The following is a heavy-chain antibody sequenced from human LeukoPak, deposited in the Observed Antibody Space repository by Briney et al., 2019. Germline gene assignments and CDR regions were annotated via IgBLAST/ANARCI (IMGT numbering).Heavy chain of an antibody. V-gene: IGHV4-59*08. J-gene: IGHJ1*01. D-gene: IGHD5-24*01. CDR3: ASYRSGRRGYFQH. CDR1: GGSISSYY. CDR2: IYYSGST. Sequence: SETLSLTCTVSGGSISSYYWSWIRQPPGKGLEWIGYIYYSGSTNYNPSLKSRVTISVDTSKNQFSLKLSSVTAADTAVYYCASYRSGRRGYFQHWGQGTLVTVSS.